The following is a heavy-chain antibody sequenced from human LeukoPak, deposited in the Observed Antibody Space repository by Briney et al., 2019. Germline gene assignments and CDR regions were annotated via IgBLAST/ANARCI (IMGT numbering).Heavy chain of an antibody. J-gene: IGHJ5*02. D-gene: IGHD3-10*01. CDR3: ARGDGSGSIRWFDP. CDR2: IYYSGST. Sequence: SETLSLTCTVSGGSISSYYWSWIRQPPGKGLEWIGYIYYSGSTNYNPSLKSRVTMSVDTPKNQFSLKLSSVTAADTAVYYCARGDGSGSIRWFDPWGQGTLVTVSS. CDR1: GGSISSYY. V-gene: IGHV4-59*12.